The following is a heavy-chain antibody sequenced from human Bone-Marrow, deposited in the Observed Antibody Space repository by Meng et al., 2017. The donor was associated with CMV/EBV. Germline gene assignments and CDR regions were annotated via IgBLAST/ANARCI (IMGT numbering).Heavy chain of an antibody. J-gene: IGHJ6*02. V-gene: IGHV3-21*01. CDR2: ISSSSYI. D-gene: IGHD2-2*01. CDR3: ARTVVPAASHYYYYGMDV. Sequence: GGSLRLSCAASGFTFSSYSMNWVRQAPGKGLEWVSSISSSSYIYYADSVKGRFTISRDNAKNSLYLQMNSLRAEDTAVYYCARTVVPAASHYYYYGMDVWGQGTTVTVSS. CDR1: GFTFSSYS.